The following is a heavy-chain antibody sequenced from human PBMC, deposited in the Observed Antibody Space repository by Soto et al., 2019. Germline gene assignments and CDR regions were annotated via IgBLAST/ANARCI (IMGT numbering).Heavy chain of an antibody. CDR1: GGSFSGYD. D-gene: IGHD3-10*01. CDR3: ARVRTMVRGVVYSYYGMDV. CDR2: INHSGNT. Sequence: QVQLRQWGAGLLKPSETLSLTCAVYGGSFSGYDWSWIRQPPGKGLEWIGRINHSGNTNYNPSLKSRGTISVDTSKNQFSLKLSSVTAADTAVYYCARVRTMVRGVVYSYYGMDVWGQGTTVTVSS. J-gene: IGHJ6*02. V-gene: IGHV4-34*02.